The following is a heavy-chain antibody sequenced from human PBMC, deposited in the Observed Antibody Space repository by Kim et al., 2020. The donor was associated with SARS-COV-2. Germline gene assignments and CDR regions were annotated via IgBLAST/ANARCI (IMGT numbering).Heavy chain of an antibody. CDR3: ARGKAYYFDY. Sequence: NKYYADSVKGRFTISRDNSKNTLYLQMNSLRAEDTAVYYCARGKAYYFDYWGQGTLVTVSS. J-gene: IGHJ4*02. V-gene: IGHV3-30*01. CDR2: NK.